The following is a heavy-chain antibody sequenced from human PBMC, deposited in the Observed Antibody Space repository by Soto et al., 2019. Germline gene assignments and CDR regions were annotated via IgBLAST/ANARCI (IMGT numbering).Heavy chain of an antibody. Sequence: EEQLVESGGGLVQPGGSLRLSCAASGFTFRTNDMHWVRQAPGKGLEWVAGIGTAADTYYPDSVKGRFTISRDNAKSSVYLQMKSRRAGDTAVYYCARGWLRRGYLDYWGQGTLVTVSS. D-gene: IGHD5-12*01. CDR2: IGTAADT. CDR1: GFTFRTND. V-gene: IGHV3-13*04. J-gene: IGHJ4*02. CDR3: ARGWLRRGYLDY.